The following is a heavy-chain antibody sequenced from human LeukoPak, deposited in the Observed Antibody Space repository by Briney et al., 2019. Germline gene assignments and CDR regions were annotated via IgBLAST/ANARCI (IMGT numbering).Heavy chain of an antibody. CDR3: ARKGVSDLYYFDS. V-gene: IGHV4-59*08. CDR1: GGSISSYY. J-gene: IGHJ4*02. CDR2: IYYSGST. Sequence: SETLSLTCTVSGGSISSYYWSWILQPPGKGLEWMGNIYYSGSTNYNSSLKSRVTISVDTSKNQISLKLRSVTAADTAVYYCARKGVSDLYYFDSWGQGTLVTVSS. D-gene: IGHD3-16*01.